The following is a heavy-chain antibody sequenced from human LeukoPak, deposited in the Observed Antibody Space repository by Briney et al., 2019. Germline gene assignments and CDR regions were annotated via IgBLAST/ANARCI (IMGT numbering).Heavy chain of an antibody. CDR2: ISAYNGNT. Sequence: ASVKVSCKASGYTFTSCGISWVRQAPGQGLEWMGWISAYNGNTNYAQKLQGRVTMTTDTSTSTAYMELRSLRSDDTAVYYCARSDFVVVTAIPSDYWGQGTLVTVSS. CDR3: ARSDFVVVTAIPSDY. D-gene: IGHD2-21*02. J-gene: IGHJ4*02. V-gene: IGHV1-18*01. CDR1: GYTFTSCG.